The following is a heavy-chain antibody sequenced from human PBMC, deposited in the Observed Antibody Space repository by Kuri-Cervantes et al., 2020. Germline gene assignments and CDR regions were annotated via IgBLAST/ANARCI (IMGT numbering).Heavy chain of an antibody. CDR3: ARDPVPREYGAYIPYYYYMDV. J-gene: IGHJ6*03. V-gene: IGHV1-69*06. D-gene: IGHD4-17*01. CDR1: GYTFTSYG. Sequence: SVKVSCKASGYTFTSYGISWVRQAPGQGLEWMGGIIPFFGTPKYVEKFKGRVTITADKSTSITYMELSSLRSEDTAVYYCARDPVPREYGAYIPYYYYMDVWGKGTTVTVSS. CDR2: IIPFFGTP.